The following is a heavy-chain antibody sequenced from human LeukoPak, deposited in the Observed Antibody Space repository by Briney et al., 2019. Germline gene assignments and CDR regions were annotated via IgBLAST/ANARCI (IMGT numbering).Heavy chain of an antibody. D-gene: IGHD3-10*01. Sequence: GGSLRLSCAASGFTFSSYAMSWVRQAPGKGLEWVSAISGSGGSTYYADSVKGRFTISRDNSKNTLYLQMNSLRAEDTAVYYCAKPALWFGEPLYYFDYWGQGTLVTVSS. V-gene: IGHV3-23*01. CDR2: ISGSGGST. J-gene: IGHJ4*02. CDR3: AKPALWFGEPLYYFDY. CDR1: GFTFSSYA.